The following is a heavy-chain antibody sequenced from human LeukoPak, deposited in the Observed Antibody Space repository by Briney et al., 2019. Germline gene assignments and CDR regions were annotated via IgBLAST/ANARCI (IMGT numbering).Heavy chain of an antibody. Sequence: PGGSLRLSCAASGFTFSRYAMIWVRQAPGKGLEWVSHISTSGTITYYVDSVKGRFTVSRDNSKNTLFLQMNSLGVEDMAIYYCAKDLGPRGAPPYDVWGQGTMVTVSS. D-gene: IGHD3-10*01. CDR1: GFTFSRYA. CDR3: AKDLGPRGAPPYDV. CDR2: ISTSGTIT. J-gene: IGHJ3*01. V-gene: IGHV3-23*01.